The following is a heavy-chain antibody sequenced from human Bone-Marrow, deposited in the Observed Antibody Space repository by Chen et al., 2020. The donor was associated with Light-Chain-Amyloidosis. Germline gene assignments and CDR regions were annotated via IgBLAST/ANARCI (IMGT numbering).Heavy chain of an antibody. CDR1: GFTFGDSA. V-gene: IGHV3-23*04. J-gene: IGHJ6*02. CDR2: IIVGGGST. D-gene: IGHD1-1*01. Sequence: LVESGGGLVQPGRSLRLSCAAYGFTFGDSAMHWVRLAPGKGLGWVSAIIVGGGSTYYADSGKGRFTISRYNSKTTLYLQMNSLSAEDTAVYYCAKGVEIRRGCYYGMDVWGQGTTVTVSS. CDR3: AKGVEIRRGCYYGMDV.